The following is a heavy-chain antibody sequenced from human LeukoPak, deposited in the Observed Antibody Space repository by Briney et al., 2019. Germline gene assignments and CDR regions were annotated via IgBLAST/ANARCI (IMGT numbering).Heavy chain of an antibody. D-gene: IGHD2-15*01. V-gene: IGHV3-9*01. CDR3: AKDHAEYCSGGSCHNWFDP. CDR1: GFTFDDYA. Sequence: GGSLRLSCAASGFTFDDYAMHWARQAPGKGLEWVSGISWNSGSIGYADSVKGRFTISRDNAKNSLYLQMNSLRAEDTALYYCAKDHAEYCSGGSCHNWFDPWGQGTLVTVSS. J-gene: IGHJ5*02. CDR2: ISWNSGSI.